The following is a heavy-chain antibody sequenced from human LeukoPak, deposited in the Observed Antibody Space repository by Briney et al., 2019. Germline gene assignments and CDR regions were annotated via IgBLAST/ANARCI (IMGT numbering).Heavy chain of an antibody. V-gene: IGHV3-23*01. J-gene: IGHJ3*02. CDR1: GFTFSTYA. Sequence: GGSLRLSCAASGFTFSTYAMSWVRQAPGKGLEWVSSIRGSDDTTFYAESVKGRFTISRDNSKNTLFLEMNSLRAEDTAVYSCAKDRRSWTTPPDAFDMWGQGTVVTVSS. CDR2: IRGSDDTT. CDR3: AKDRRSWTTPPDAFDM. D-gene: IGHD6-13*01.